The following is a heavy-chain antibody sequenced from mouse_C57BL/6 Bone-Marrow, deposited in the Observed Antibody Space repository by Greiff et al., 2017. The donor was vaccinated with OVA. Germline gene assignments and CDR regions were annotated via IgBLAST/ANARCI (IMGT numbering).Heavy chain of an antibody. CDR2: IHPNSGST. CDR3: ARGSSYPFAY. Sequence: VKLQQPGAELVKLGASVKLSCKASGYTFTSYWMHWVKQRPGQGLEWIGMIHPNSGSTNYNEKFKSKATLTVDKSSSTAYMQLSSLTSEDSAVYYCARGSSYPFAYWGQGTLVTVSA. V-gene: IGHV1-64*01. D-gene: IGHD1-1*01. CDR1: GYTFTSYW. J-gene: IGHJ3*01.